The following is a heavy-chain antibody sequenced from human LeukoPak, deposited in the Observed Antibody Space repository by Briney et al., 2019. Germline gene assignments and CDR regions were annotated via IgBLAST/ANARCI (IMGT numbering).Heavy chain of an antibody. CDR2: ISAYNGNT. V-gene: IGHV1-18*04. CDR3: ARVDCGGSCYSRFDP. Sequence: ASVKVSCKASGYTFTSYGISWVRQAPGQGLEWMGWISAYNGNTNYAQKLQGRVTMTTDTSTSTAYMELRSLRSDDTAVYYCARVDCGGSCYSRFDPWGQGTLVTVSS. CDR1: GYTFTSYG. J-gene: IGHJ5*02. D-gene: IGHD2-15*01.